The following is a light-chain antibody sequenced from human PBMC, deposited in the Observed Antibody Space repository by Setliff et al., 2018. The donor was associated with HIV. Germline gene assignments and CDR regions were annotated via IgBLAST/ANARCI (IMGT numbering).Light chain of an antibody. Sequence: QSALAQPASVSGSPGQSITISCTGTSSDVGGYNYVSWYQQHPGKAPKLMIYDVSTRPSGVSNLFSGSKSGNTASLTISGLQAEDEADYYCCSYTSSSTRLFGGGTK. CDR3: CSYTSSSTRL. V-gene: IGLV2-14*01. CDR1: SSDVGGYNY. CDR2: DVS. J-gene: IGLJ2*01.